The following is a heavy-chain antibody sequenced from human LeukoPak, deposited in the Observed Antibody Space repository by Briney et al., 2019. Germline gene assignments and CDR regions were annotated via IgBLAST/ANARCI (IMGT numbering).Heavy chain of an antibody. CDR3: AKADYISGWYYFDD. V-gene: IGHV3-9*01. CDR2: ISWNSGSI. CDR1: GFTFGDYA. Sequence: GGSLRLSCAASGFTFGDYAMHWVRQAPGKGLEWASGISWNSGSIGYADSVKGRFTISRDNAKNSLYLQMNSLRFEDTALYYCAKADYISGWYYFDDWGQGTLVTVSS. D-gene: IGHD6-13*01. J-gene: IGHJ4*02.